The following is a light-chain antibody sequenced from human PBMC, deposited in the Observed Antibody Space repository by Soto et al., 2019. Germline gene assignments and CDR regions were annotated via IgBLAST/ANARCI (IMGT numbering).Light chain of an antibody. Sequence: EIVLTQSPGTLSLYPGERATLSCRASERLSSVYLAWYQQRPGQPPRLLIYGASNRATGIPDRFSGSGSGTDFTLIINRLEPEDVAIYYCQQYGGSPRITFGQGTRVEIK. V-gene: IGKV3-20*01. CDR3: QQYGGSPRIT. CDR1: ERLSSVY. J-gene: IGKJ5*01. CDR2: GAS.